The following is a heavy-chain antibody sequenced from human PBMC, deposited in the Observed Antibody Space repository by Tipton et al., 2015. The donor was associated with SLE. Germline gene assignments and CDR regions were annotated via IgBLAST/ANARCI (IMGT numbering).Heavy chain of an antibody. CDR1: GGSITSGSYY. Sequence: TLSLTCTVSGGSITSGSYYWTWIRQPAGKGLEWIGRVYTVGNTNYNPSLESRVSISLDTSKNQFSLKLSSVTAADTAVYYCARGYCSGGSCPLDYWGQGTLVTVSS. J-gene: IGHJ4*02. CDR3: ARGYCSGGSCPLDY. D-gene: IGHD2-15*01. CDR2: VYTVGNT. V-gene: IGHV4-61*02.